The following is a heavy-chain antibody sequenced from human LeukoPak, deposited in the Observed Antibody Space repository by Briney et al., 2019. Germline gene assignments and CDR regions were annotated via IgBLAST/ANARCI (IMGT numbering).Heavy chain of an antibody. J-gene: IGHJ4*02. CDR2: IYSGGST. CDR3: ARAVAGLTDY. Sequence: GGSLRLSCAASGFTVSSNYMSWVRQAPGKGLEWVSVIYSGGSTYYADSVRGRFTISRDISKNTLYLQMNSLRADDTAVYYCARAVAGLTDYWGQGTLVTVSS. V-gene: IGHV3-53*01. CDR1: GFTVSSNY. D-gene: IGHD3-10*01.